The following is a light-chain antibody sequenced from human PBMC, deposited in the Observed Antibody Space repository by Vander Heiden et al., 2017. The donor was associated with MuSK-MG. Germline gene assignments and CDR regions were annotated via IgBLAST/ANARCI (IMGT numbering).Light chain of an antibody. J-gene: IGKJ5*01. V-gene: IGKV1-9*01. Sequence: DIQSTQSPSFLSASVGDRVTITCRASQGISSYLAWYQQKPGKAPKLLIYAASTLQSGVPSRFSGSGSGTEFTLTISSLQPEDFATYYCQQRNSYPLTFGQGTRLEIK. CDR3: QQRNSYPLT. CDR1: QGISSY. CDR2: AAS.